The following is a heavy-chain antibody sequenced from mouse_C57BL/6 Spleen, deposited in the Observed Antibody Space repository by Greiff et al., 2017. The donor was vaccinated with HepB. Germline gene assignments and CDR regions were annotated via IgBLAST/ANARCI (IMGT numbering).Heavy chain of an antibody. CDR1: GYTFTDYY. CDR3: ASDYYGSSPPYYAMDY. CDR2: INPYNGGT. D-gene: IGHD1-1*01. J-gene: IGHJ4*01. V-gene: IGHV1-19*01. Sequence: EVQLQQSGPVLVKPGASVKMSCKASGYTFTDYYMNWVKQSHGKSLEWIGVINPYNGGTSYNQKFKGKATLTVDKSSRTAYMELNSLTSEDSAVYYWASDYYGSSPPYYAMDYWGQGTSVTVSS.